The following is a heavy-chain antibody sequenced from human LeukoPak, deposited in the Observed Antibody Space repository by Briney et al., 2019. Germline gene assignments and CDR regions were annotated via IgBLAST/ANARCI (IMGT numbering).Heavy chain of an antibody. V-gene: IGHV3-11*01. Sequence: GGSLRLSCAASGFSLSDYYMSWIRQAPGKGLEWVSYSSSSGSTIYYADSVKGRFAISRDNAKNSLYLQMNSLRAEDTAVYYCARRRDFIDYWGQGTLVTVSS. J-gene: IGHJ4*02. CDR1: GFSLSDYY. D-gene: IGHD3/OR15-3a*01. CDR2: SSSSGSTI. CDR3: ARRRDFIDY.